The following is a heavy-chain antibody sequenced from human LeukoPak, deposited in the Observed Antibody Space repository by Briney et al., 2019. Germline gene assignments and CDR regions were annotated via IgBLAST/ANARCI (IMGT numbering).Heavy chain of an antibody. Sequence: GESLKISCKGSGCSFTSYWIGWVRQMPGKGLEWMGIIYPGDSDTRYSPSFQGQVTISADKSISTAYLQWSSLKASDTAMYYCARWVAYSYGSGTESDAFDIWGQGTMVTVSS. V-gene: IGHV5-51*01. CDR1: GCSFTSYW. CDR2: IYPGDSDT. D-gene: IGHD5-18*01. CDR3: ARWVAYSYGSGTESDAFDI. J-gene: IGHJ3*02.